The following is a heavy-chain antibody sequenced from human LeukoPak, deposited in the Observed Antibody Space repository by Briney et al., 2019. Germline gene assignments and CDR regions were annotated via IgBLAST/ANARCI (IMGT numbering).Heavy chain of an antibody. J-gene: IGHJ5*02. CDR3: ARDAGATTGALPFDP. CDR2: IYYSGST. CDR1: GGSISSYY. Sequence: SETLSLTCTVSGGSISSYYWSWIRQPPGKGLEWIGYIYYSGSTNYNPSLKSRVTISVDTSKNQFSMKLSSLTAADTAVYYCARDAGATTGALPFDPWGQGTLVTVSS. V-gene: IGHV4-59*01. D-gene: IGHD1-26*01.